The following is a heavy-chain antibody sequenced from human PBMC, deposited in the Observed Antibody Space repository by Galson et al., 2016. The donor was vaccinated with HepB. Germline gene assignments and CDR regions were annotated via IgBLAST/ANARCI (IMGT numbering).Heavy chain of an antibody. J-gene: IGHJ4*02. D-gene: IGHD6-19*01. CDR3: ARDSGRLAHLGRAYFDY. V-gene: IGHV4-4*07. CDR1: GGSFSRYF. CDR2: IYKSGST. Sequence: SETLSLTCSVSGGSFSRYFWSWIRLPAGKGLEWIGRIYKSGSTNYNPSLESRVTMSVDPSKNQISLKLSSVTAADTAMYYCARDSGRLAHLGRAYFDYWGQGTLVTVAS.